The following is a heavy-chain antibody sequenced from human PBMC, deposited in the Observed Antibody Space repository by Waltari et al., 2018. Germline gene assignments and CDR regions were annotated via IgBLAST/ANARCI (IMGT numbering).Heavy chain of an antibody. Sequence: EVQLVESGGGLVQHGRSLRLSCAASGFTFDDYAMHWIRQAPGNGLEWVSGIRWNSGIIGYADSVKGRFTISRDNAKNSLYLQMNSLRAEDTALYYCAKGGVTPRAEYFQHWGQGTLVTVSS. V-gene: IGHV3-9*01. D-gene: IGHD4-4*01. J-gene: IGHJ1*01. CDR2: IRWNSGII. CDR1: GFTFDDYA. CDR3: AKGGVTPRAEYFQH.